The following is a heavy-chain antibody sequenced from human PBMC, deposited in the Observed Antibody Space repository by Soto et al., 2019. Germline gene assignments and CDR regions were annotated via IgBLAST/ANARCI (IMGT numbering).Heavy chain of an antibody. J-gene: IGHJ4*02. CDR3: ARGNVVAIDY. CDR2: IYHSGST. D-gene: IGHD2-21*01. CDR1: GVSISSGGYS. V-gene: IGHV4-30-2*01. Sequence: SDTLSLTCAVSGVSISSGGYSWILIRQPPGKGLEWIGYIYHSGSTYYNPSLKSRVTISVDRSKNQFSLKLSSVTAADTAVYYCARGNVVAIDYWGQGTLVTAPQ.